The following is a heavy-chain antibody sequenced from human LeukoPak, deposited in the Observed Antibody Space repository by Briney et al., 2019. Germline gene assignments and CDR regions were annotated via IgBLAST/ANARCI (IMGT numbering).Heavy chain of an antibody. Sequence: PSETLSLTCTVSGGSISSYYWSWIRQPPGKGLEWIGYMYYSGSTNYNPSLKSRVTISVDTSKNQLSLRLSSVTAADTSVYYWARCDRWYYFDYWGQGALVTVSS. CDR3: ARCDRWYYFDY. J-gene: IGHJ4*02. V-gene: IGHV4-59*01. D-gene: IGHD2-21*02. CDR2: MYYSGST. CDR1: GGSISSYY.